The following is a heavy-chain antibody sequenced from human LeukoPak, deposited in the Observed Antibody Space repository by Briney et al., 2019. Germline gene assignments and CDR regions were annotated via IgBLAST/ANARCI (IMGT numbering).Heavy chain of an antibody. V-gene: IGHV1-69*06. CDR1: GGTFSSYA. CDR2: IIPIFGTA. CDR3: ARGGFVGTVNPDY. Sequence: GSSVKVSCKASGGTFSSYAISWVRQAPGQGLEWMGGIIPIFGTANYAQKFRGRVTIAADKSTRTAYMELSSLRSEDTAVYYCARGGFVGTVNPDYWGQGTLVTVSS. J-gene: IGHJ4*02. D-gene: IGHD4-17*01.